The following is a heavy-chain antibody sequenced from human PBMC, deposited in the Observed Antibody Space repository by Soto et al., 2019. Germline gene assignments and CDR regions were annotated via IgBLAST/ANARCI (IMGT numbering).Heavy chain of an antibody. Sequence: VQVSCKASGYTFNSYGISWVRQAPGQGLEWIGWISPYNGNTKYAQKLQGRVTMLPNISTSTVYMELRGLRSDDTAVYSCAMGRFLELAIQAWGPGTLGTVSA. CDR1: GYTFNSYG. D-gene: IGHD3-3*01. V-gene: IGHV1-18*04. CDR2: ISPYNGNT. CDR3: AMGRFLELAIQA. J-gene: IGHJ5*02.